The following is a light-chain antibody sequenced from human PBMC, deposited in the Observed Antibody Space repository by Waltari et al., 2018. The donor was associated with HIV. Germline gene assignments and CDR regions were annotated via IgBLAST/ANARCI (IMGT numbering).Light chain of an antibody. J-gene: IGLJ3*02. CDR2: DDS. CDR3: QVWDSSRDWV. V-gene: IGLV3-21*02. Sequence: SNVLTQPPSVSVAPGQTARITCGRNNTGSKSVHWYQQRPGQAPVVVVFDDSDRPSGIPERIAGSNSGNTATLTISRVEAGDEADYYCQVWDSSRDWVFGGGTKLTVL. CDR1: NTGSKS.